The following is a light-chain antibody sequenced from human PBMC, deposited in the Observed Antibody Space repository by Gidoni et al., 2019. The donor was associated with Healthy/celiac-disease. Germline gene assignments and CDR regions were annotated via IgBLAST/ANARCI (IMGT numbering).Light chain of an antibody. Sequence: SYELTQPPSVSVSPGQTASITCSGDKLGDRYIYWYQQKPGQSPVVVIYQDNKRPSGIPERFSGSNSGNTATLTISETQAMDEADYYCQAWDSSTVVFGGGTNLTVL. CDR1: KLGDRY. CDR2: QDN. V-gene: IGLV3-1*01. J-gene: IGLJ2*01. CDR3: QAWDSSTVV.